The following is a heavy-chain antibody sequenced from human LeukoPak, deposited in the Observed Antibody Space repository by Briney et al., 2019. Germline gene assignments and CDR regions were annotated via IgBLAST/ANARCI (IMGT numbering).Heavy chain of an antibody. V-gene: IGHV4-59*01. CDR2: IYYSGST. CDR3: ARKYSNWWFDP. J-gene: IGHJ5*02. Sequence: SETLSLTCTVSGGSISSYYWSWIRQPPGKGLEWIGYIYYSGSTNYNPSLKSRVTISVDTSKNQLSLKLSSVTAADTAVYYCARKYSNWWFDPWGQGTLVTVSS. CDR1: GGSISSYY. D-gene: IGHD4-11*01.